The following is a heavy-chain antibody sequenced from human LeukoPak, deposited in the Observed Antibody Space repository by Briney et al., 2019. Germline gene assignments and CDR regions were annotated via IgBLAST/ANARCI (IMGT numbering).Heavy chain of an antibody. CDR3: ARRVGATERYFDY. Sequence: GESLKISCKGSGYSFTSYWIGWVRQMPGKGLEWMGIIYPGDSHTRYSPSFQGQVTISADKSISTPYLQWSSLKASDTAMYYCARRVGATERYFDYWGQGTLVTVSS. CDR1: GYSFTSYW. V-gene: IGHV5-51*01. D-gene: IGHD1-26*01. J-gene: IGHJ4*02. CDR2: IYPGDSHT.